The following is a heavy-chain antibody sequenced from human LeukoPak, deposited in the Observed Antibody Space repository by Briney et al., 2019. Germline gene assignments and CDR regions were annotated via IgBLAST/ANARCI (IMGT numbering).Heavy chain of an antibody. CDR1: GGSISSSSYY. J-gene: IGHJ4*02. CDR3: AGRGDGYDF. V-gene: IGHV4-39*07. CDR2: IFYSGST. D-gene: IGHD5-24*01. Sequence: SETLSLTCTVSGGSISSSSYYWGWIRQPPGKGLEWIGSIFYSGSTYYNPSLKSRVTISVDTSKNQFSLKLSSVTATDTAVYYCAGRGDGYDFWGQGILVTVSS.